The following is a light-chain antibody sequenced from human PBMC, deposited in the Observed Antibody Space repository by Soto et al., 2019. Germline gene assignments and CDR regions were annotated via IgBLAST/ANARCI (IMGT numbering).Light chain of an antibody. Sequence: DIQMTQSPSALSASVGDRVTITCRVSQSISTYLNWYQQKPGKAPKLLIYAASSLQSGVPSRFSGSGSGTEFTLTISTLQPEDFAAYYCQQNYSTPVTFGRGTKVEIK. CDR1: QSISTY. CDR3: QQNYSTPVT. CDR2: AAS. J-gene: IGKJ2*01. V-gene: IGKV1-39*01.